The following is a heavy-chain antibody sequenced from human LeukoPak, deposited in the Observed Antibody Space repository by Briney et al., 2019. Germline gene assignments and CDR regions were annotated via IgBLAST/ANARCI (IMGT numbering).Heavy chain of an antibody. Sequence: SETLSLTCTVSGGSISSYYWSWIRQPPGKGLEWIGYIYYSGSTNYNPSLKSRVIISVDTSKNQFSLKLSSVTAADTAVYYCARDIAAPGGWFDPWGQGTLVTVSS. CDR3: ARDIAAPGGWFDP. D-gene: IGHD6-13*01. CDR2: IYYSGST. V-gene: IGHV4-59*01. CDR1: GGSISSYY. J-gene: IGHJ5*02.